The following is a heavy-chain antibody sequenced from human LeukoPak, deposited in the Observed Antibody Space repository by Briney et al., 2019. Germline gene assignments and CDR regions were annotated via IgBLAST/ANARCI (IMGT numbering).Heavy chain of an antibody. D-gene: IGHD3-9*01. CDR1: GGSISSSSYY. CDR2: IYYSGST. Sequence: SETLSLTCTVSGGSISSSSYYWGWIRQPPGKGLEWIGSIYYSGSTYYNPSLKSRVTISVDTSKNQFSLKLRSVTAADTAVYYCARAILSTGYYHFDYWGQGTLVTISS. V-gene: IGHV4-39*07. J-gene: IGHJ4*02. CDR3: ARAILSTGYYHFDY.